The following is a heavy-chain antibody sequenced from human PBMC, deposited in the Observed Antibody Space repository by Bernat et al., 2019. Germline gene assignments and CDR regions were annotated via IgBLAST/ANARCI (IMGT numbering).Heavy chain of an antibody. CDR2: ISGSGGST. D-gene: IGHD3-3*01. CDR1: GFTFSSYA. Sequence: EVQLLESGGGLVQPGGSLRLSCAASGFTFSSYAMSWVRQAPGKGLEWVSAISGSGGSTYYADSVKGRFTISRDNSKNTLYLQMNSLRAEDTAVYYCAGSSPYYDFWSGYGQLDYWGQGTLVTVSS. CDR3: AGSSPYYDFWSGYGQLDY. J-gene: IGHJ4*02. V-gene: IGHV3-23*01.